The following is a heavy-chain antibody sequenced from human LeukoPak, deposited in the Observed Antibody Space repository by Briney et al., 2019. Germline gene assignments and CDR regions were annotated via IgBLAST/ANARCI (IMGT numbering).Heavy chain of an antibody. D-gene: IGHD3-22*01. J-gene: IGHJ4*02. V-gene: IGHV3-48*03. CDR1: GFTFSSYE. CDR2: ISSSGSTI. CDR3: ARDSGFYYDSSGYPPYYFDY. Sequence: GGSLRLSCAASGFTFSSYEMNWVRQAPGKGLEWVSYISSSGSTIYYADSVKGRFTISRDNAKNSLYLQMNSLRAEDTAVYYCARDSGFYYDSSGYPPYYFDYWGQGTLVTVSS.